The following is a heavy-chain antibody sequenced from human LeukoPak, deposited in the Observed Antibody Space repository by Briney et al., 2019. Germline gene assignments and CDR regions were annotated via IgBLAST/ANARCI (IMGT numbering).Heavy chain of an antibody. J-gene: IGHJ4*02. Sequence: SETLSLTCTVSGGSISSSSYYWGWIRQPPGKGLEWIGSIYYSGSTYYNPSLKSRVTISVDTSKNQFSLKLNAVTAGDTAVYYCARRREGSSWVDYWGQGTLVTVSS. CDR3: ARRREGSSWVDY. CDR1: GGSISSSSYY. V-gene: IGHV4-39*01. CDR2: IYYSGST. D-gene: IGHD6-13*01.